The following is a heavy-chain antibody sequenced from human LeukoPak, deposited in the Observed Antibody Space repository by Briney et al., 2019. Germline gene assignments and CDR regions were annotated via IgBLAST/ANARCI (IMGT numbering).Heavy chain of an antibody. V-gene: IGHV3-23*01. CDR1: GFTFSNYA. Sequence: GGSLRLSCAASGFTFSNYAMSWVRQAPGKGLEWVSVISGSDGRTYFADSVKGRFTISRDNSKNTLYLQMNSLRAEDTAVYYCARTTTFAPHFDYWGQGTLVTVSS. CDR3: ARTTTFAPHFDY. D-gene: IGHD1-1*01. CDR2: ISGSDGRT. J-gene: IGHJ4*02.